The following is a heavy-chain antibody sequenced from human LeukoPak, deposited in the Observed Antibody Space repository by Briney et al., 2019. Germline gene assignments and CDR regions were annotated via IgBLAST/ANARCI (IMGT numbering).Heavy chain of an antibody. CDR3: ARDLRDSGWNLDN. CDR1: GFTFGSYA. CDR2: ISYDGSNK. Sequence: GGSLRLSCVASGFTFGSYAMHWVRQAPGKGLEWVAPISYDGSNKDYAVSVKGRFTISRDNSKNTLYLQMNSLRGEDTAVYYCARDLRDSGWNLDNWGREPRSPSPQ. J-gene: IGHJ4*02. V-gene: IGHV3-30-3*01. D-gene: IGHD6-19*01.